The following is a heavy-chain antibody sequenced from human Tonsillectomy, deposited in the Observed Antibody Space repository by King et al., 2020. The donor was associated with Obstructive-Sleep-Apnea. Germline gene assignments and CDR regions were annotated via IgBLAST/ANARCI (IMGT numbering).Heavy chain of an antibody. CDR2: ISRSGDTT. D-gene: IGHD3-10*01. CDR1: GFIFSDYA. CDR3: AEKEGLWASESYYNGY. J-gene: IGHJ4*02. Sequence: VQLVESGGGLGQPGGSLRLSCVASGFIFSDYAMSWVRQAPGKGLEWVSVISRSGDTTDYADSVRGRFTISRDNSKNTLYLQMNSLRAEDTVGYYCAEKEGLWASESYYNGYWGQGTLVIVSS. V-gene: IGHV3-23*04.